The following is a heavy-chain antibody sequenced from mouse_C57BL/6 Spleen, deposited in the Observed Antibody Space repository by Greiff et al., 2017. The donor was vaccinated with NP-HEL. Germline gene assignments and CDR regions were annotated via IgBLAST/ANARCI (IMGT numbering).Heavy chain of an antibody. CDR1: GYTFTGYW. CDR3: ARSRGVYYYGSSYEEFAY. CDR2: ILPGSGST. D-gene: IGHD1-1*01. V-gene: IGHV1-9*01. J-gene: IGHJ3*01. Sequence: VQLQQSGAELMKPGASVKLSCKATGYTFTGYWIEWVKQRPGHGLEWIGEILPGSGSTNYNEKFKGKATFTADTSSNTAYMQLSSLTTEDSAIYYCARSRGVYYYGSSYEEFAYWGQGTLVTVSA.